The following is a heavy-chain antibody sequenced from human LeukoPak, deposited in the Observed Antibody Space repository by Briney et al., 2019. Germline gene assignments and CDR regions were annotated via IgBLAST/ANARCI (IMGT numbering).Heavy chain of an antibody. D-gene: IGHD6-19*01. V-gene: IGHV4-34*01. Sequence: SETLSLTCAVYGGSFSGYYWSWIRQPPGKGLEWIGEINHSGSTNYNPSLKSRVTIPVDTSKNQFSLKLSSVTAADTAVYYCARDFFYSSDIWGQGTLVTVSS. CDR2: INHSGST. CDR3: ARDFFYSSDI. J-gene: IGHJ4*02. CDR1: GGSFSGYY.